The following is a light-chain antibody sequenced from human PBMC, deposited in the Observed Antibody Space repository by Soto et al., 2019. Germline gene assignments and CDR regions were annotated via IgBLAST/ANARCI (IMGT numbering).Light chain of an antibody. CDR3: QQRSNRFT. CDR2: DAS. Sequence: EIVFAQSPATLSFSPGERAPPSCRASQSVSSYLAWYQQKPGQAPRLLIYDASNRATGIPARFSGSGSGTDFTLTISSLEPEDFAVYYCQQRSNRFTFGPGTKVDIK. V-gene: IGKV3-11*01. CDR1: QSVSSY. J-gene: IGKJ3*01.